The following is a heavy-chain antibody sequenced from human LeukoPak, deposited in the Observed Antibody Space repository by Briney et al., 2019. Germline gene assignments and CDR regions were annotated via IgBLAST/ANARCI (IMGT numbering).Heavy chain of an antibody. J-gene: IGHJ4*02. D-gene: IGHD1-14*01. CDR2: TSHSGST. CDR3: ARNSGTFEQPLTDY. V-gene: IGHV4-34*01. CDR1: GGCFGDYC. Sequence: PSETLSITWAVEGGCFGDYCWSWSRPTPGKELEWSGETSHSGSTNYNPSLKSRVTISVDTSKNQFSLKLSSVTAADTAVYYCARNSGTFEQPLTDYWGQGTLVTVSS.